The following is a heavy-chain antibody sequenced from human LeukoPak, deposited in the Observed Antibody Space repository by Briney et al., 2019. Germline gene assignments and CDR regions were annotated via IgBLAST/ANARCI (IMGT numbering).Heavy chain of an antibody. J-gene: IGHJ4*02. CDR2: INWNGGST. D-gene: IGHD6-13*01. Sequence: GGSLRLTCAASGFTFDDYGMSWVRQAPGKGLEWVSGINWNGGSTGYADSVKGRFTISRDNAKNSLYLQMNSLRAEDTALYYCARVSIAAAGNKGGRFDYCGQGTLVTVSS. CDR3: ARVSIAAAGNKGGRFDY. CDR1: GFTFDDYG. V-gene: IGHV3-20*04.